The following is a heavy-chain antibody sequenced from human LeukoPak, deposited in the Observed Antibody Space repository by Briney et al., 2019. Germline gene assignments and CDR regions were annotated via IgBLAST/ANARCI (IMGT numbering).Heavy chain of an antibody. Sequence: SETLTLTCTVSGGSISSSSYYWGWIRQPPGKGLEWIGSIYYSGSTHYNPSLKSRVTISVDTSKNQFSLKLSSVTAADTAVYYCAREVPFTYYFDYWGQGTLVTVSS. CDR3: AREVPFTYYFDY. V-gene: IGHV4-39*07. CDR2: IYYSGST. J-gene: IGHJ4*02. CDR1: GGSISSSSYY. D-gene: IGHD2-2*01.